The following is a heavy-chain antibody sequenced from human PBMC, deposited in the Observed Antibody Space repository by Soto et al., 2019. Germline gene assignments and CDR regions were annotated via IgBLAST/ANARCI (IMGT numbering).Heavy chain of an antibody. D-gene: IGHD6-6*01. V-gene: IGHV3-23*01. J-gene: IGHJ4*02. CDR3: AKVPLSRPYFDY. CDR2: ISGNSGNT. CDR1: GYTFGNYA. Sequence: GVSLRLSYAAAGYTFGNYAINWVRQAPGKGLEWVSSISGNSGNTSFADSVKGRFTISRDNSKNTLYLQLNSLRADDTAVYYCAKVPLSRPYFDYWGQRTLVTVSS.